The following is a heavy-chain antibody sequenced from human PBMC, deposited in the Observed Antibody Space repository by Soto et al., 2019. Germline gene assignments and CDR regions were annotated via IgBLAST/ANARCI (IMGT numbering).Heavy chain of an antibody. J-gene: IGHJ4*02. V-gene: IGHV3-7*01. Sequence: EVRLVESGGALVQPGGSLRLSCAASGYTFSSYWMTWVRQAPGKGLEWVATIDEDGTKKYYVDSVRGRFTIPRDSAKKPMFLQMSTLRAEDTAMYYCSTYTTTSPGDYWGQGKLVTVSS. CDR2: IDEDGTKK. CDR3: STYTTTSPGDY. CDR1: GYTFSSYW. D-gene: IGHD1-1*01.